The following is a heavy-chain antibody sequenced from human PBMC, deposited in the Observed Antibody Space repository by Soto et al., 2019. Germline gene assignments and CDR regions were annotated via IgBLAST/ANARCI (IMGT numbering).Heavy chain of an antibody. D-gene: IGHD3-10*01. CDR1: GGTFSNYA. V-gene: IGHV1-69*12. CDR2: IIPIFGTA. Sequence: QVQLVQSGAEVKKPGSSVKVSCKASGGTFSNYAISWVRQAPGQGLEWMGGIIPIFGTANYAQKFQGRVKITADESTSTAYMELSSLRSEDTAVYYCARDGIAYGSGDFNWFDPWGQGTLVTVSS. J-gene: IGHJ5*02. CDR3: ARDGIAYGSGDFNWFDP.